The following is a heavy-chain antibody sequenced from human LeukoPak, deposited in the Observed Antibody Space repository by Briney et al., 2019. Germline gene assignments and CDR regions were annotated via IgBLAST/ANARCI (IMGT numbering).Heavy chain of an antibody. V-gene: IGHV4-30-4*08. CDR3: ARANYDFWSGYSSYYFDY. Sequence: SETLSLTCTVSGGSISSSSYYWGWIRQPPGKGLEWIGYIYYSGSTYYNPSLKSRVTISVDTSKNQFSLKLSSVTAADTAVYYCARANYDFWSGYSSYYFDYWGQGTLVTVSS. CDR2: IYYSGST. CDR1: GGSISSSSYY. J-gene: IGHJ4*02. D-gene: IGHD3-3*01.